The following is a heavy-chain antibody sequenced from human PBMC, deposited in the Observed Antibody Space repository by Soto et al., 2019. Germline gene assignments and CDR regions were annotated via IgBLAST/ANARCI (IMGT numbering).Heavy chain of an antibody. J-gene: IGHJ6*03. CDR1: GFTFSSYA. D-gene: IGHD5-18*01. V-gene: IGHV3-23*01. Sequence: GGSLRLSCAASGFTFSSYAMSWVRQAPGKGLEWVSATSGSGGSTYYADSVKGRFTISRDNSKNTLYLQMNSLRAEDTAVYYCAKDPGYSYGYPYYYYMDVWGKGTTVTVSS. CDR2: TSGSGGST. CDR3: AKDPGYSYGYPYYYYMDV.